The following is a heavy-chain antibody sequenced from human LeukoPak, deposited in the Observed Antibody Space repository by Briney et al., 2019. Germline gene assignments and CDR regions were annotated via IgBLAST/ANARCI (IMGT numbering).Heavy chain of an antibody. J-gene: IGHJ4*02. CDR3: ARSPSNSFYYFDY. V-gene: IGHV3-74*01. Sequence: QSGGSLRLSCAASGFTFSSYWMHWVRQAPGKGLVWVSRINSDGSSTSYADSVKGRFTISRDNAKNTLYLQMNSLRAEDTAVYYCARSPSNSFYYFDYWGQGTLVTVSS. CDR2: INSDGSST. D-gene: IGHD5-18*01. CDR1: GFTFSSYW.